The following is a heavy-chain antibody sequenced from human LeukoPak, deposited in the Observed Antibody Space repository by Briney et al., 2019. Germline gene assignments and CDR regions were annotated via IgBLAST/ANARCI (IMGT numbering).Heavy chain of an antibody. CDR2: INSDGSST. CDR1: GFTFSSYW. CDR3: ASHYYDRSGYY. D-gene: IGHD3-22*01. J-gene: IGHJ4*02. V-gene: IGHV3-74*01. Sequence: GGSLRLSCAGSGFTFSSYWMHWVRQAPGKGLVWVSRINSDGSSTSYADSVKGRFTISRDNAKNTAYLQMKSLRAEETAVYYCASHYYDRSGYYWGQGTLVTVSS.